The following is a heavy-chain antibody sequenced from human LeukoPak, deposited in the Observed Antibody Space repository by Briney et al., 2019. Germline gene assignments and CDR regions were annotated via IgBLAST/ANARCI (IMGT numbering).Heavy chain of an antibody. CDR3: ARVGSGGNFDY. CDR2: MNPNSGNT. CDR1: GYTFTSYD. D-gene: IGHD2-15*01. Sequence: ASVKVSCKASGYTFTSYDINWVRQATGQGLEWMGWMNPNSGNTGYAQKFQGRVTMIRDMSTSTVYMELSSLRSEDTAVYYCARVGSGGNFDYWGQGTLVTVSS. V-gene: IGHV1-8*01. J-gene: IGHJ4*02.